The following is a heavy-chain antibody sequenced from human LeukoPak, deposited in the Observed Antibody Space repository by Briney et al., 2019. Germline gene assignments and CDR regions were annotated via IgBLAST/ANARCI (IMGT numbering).Heavy chain of an antibody. D-gene: IGHD6-19*01. Sequence: PGGSLRLSCAASGFTFSSYWMHWVRQAPGRGLVWVSRINTDGSSVSHADSVKGRFTISRDNAKDTLCLQMNSLRVEDTAVYYCARVKDIAVAGSPDYWGQGTLVTVSS. J-gene: IGHJ4*02. V-gene: IGHV3-74*01. CDR3: ARVKDIAVAGSPDY. CDR2: INTDGSSV. CDR1: GFTFSSYW.